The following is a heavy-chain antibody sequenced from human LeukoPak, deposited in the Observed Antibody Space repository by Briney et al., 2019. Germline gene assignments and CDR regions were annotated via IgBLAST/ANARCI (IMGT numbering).Heavy chain of an antibody. CDR3: ARDRSSRLGLLLDY. Sequence: SETLSLTCTVSGGSISSGGYYWSWIRQPPGKGLEWIGYIYHSGSTYYNPSLKSRVTISVDRSKNQFSLKLSSVTAADTAVYYCARDRSSRLGLLLDYWGQGTLVTVSS. D-gene: IGHD3-22*01. CDR1: GGSISSGGYY. CDR2: IYHSGST. V-gene: IGHV4-30-2*01. J-gene: IGHJ4*02.